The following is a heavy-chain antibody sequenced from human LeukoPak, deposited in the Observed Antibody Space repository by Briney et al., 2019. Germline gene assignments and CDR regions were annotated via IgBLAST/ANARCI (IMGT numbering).Heavy chain of an antibody. CDR1: GFTFSSYG. J-gene: IGHJ4*02. CDR2: ISYDGSNK. D-gene: IGHD4-23*01. V-gene: IGHV3-30*18. CDR3: AKEAWASDCGGNSFWYYFDY. Sequence: GGSLRLSCAASGFTFSSYGMHCVRQAPGKGLEWVAVISYDGSNKYYADSVKGRFTISRDNSKNTLYLQMNSLRAEDTAVYYCAKEAWASDCGGNSFWYYFDYWGQGTLVTVSS.